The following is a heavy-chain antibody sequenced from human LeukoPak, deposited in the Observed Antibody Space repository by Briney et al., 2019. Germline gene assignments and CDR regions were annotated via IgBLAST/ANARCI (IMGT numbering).Heavy chain of an antibody. J-gene: IGHJ4*02. V-gene: IGHV4-59*01. Sequence: SETLSFTCSVSGGSISNYYWSWIRQPPGMPLEWIGYISYIGSTNYNPSLKSRVTISLDTSKNQFSLKLRSVTAADTAVYYCARGFDSKSTYFDYWGQGTLVTVSS. CDR3: ARGFDSKSTYFDY. CDR2: ISYIGST. CDR1: GGSISNYY. D-gene: IGHD5-12*01.